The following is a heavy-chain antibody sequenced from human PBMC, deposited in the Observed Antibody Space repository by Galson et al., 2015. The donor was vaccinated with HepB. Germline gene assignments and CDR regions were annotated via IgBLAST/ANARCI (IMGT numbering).Heavy chain of an antibody. CDR1: GFNFSSYL. CDR2: IDPIDSYT. Sequence: QSGAEVKKPGESLRISCEVSGFNFSSYLINWVRQMPGKGLEWMGRIDPIDSYTNYSPSFRGHVTISVDRSLSTAYLQWSSLKASDTAMYYCARFCSGGGCSRYRMDVWGQGTTVTVSS. V-gene: IGHV5-10-1*01. J-gene: IGHJ6*02. CDR3: ARFCSGGGCSRYRMDV. D-gene: IGHD2-15*01.